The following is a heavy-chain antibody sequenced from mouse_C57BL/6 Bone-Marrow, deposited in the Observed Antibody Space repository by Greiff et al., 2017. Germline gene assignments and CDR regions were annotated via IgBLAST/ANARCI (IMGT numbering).Heavy chain of an antibody. Sequence: QVQLQQSGAELVRPGASVKLSCKASGYTFTDYYLNWVKQRPGPGLEWIARIYPGSGNTYYNEKFKGKDTLTAEKSSSTAYMQLSSLTSEDSAVYFCARGPFTTVAPSCLYFGVWGTRTTVTVSS. V-gene: IGHV1-76*01. CDR3: ARGPFTTVAPSCLYFGV. CDR1: GYTFTDYY. D-gene: IGHD1-1*01. J-gene: IGHJ1*03. CDR2: IYPGSGNT.